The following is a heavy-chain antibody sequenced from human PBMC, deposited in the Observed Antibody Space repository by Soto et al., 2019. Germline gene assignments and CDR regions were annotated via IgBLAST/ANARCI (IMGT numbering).Heavy chain of an antibody. CDR2: IVPMLRTP. V-gene: IGHV1-69*11. CDR1: GGSFSDYA. Sequence: QVQLVQSGAEVKKPGSSVKVSCKASGGSFSDYAINWVRQAPGPGLEWMGGIVPMLRTPNYARKFQGRVTITADESTRTVSMEMTSLTSDDTAVYYCARVLGGSYFPFDYWGQGTLVTVSS. J-gene: IGHJ4*02. CDR3: ARVLGGSYFPFDY. D-gene: IGHD1-26*01.